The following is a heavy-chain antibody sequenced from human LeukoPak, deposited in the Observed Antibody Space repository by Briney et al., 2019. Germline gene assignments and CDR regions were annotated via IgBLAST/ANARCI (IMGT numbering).Heavy chain of an antibody. D-gene: IGHD2-2*01. CDR2: INPNSGGT. CDR1: GYTFTGYY. Sequence: ASVKVSCKASGYTFTGYYMHWVRQAPGQGLEWMGWINPNSGGTNYAQKFQGRVTMTRDTPISTAYMELSRLRSDDTAVYYCARIYCSSTSCYLLDYWGQGTLVTVSS. J-gene: IGHJ4*02. CDR3: ARIYCSSTSCYLLDY. V-gene: IGHV1-2*02.